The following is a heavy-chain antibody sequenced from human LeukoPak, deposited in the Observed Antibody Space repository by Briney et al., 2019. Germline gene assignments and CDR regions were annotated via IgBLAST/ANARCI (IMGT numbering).Heavy chain of an antibody. CDR2: INSNTGNP. J-gene: IGHJ5*02. Sequence: ASVKVSCKASGYTFTNYVINWVRQAPGQGLEWMGWINSNTGNPMCAQGFTGRFVFSLDTSISTTYLQISNLKTEDTAIYYCARGRRGGTYFGDWFDPWGQGTLVTVSS. CDR3: ARGRRGGTYFGDWFDP. CDR1: GYTFTNYV. D-gene: IGHD3-3*01. V-gene: IGHV7-4-1*02.